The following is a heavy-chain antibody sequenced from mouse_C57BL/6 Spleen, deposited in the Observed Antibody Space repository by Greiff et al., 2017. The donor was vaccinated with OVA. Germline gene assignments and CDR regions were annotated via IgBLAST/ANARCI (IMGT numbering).Heavy chain of an antibody. Sequence: VQLQQPGAELVRPGTSVKLSCKASGYTFTSYWMHWVKQRPGQGLEWIGVIDPSDSYTKYNQKFKGKATLTVDTSSSTAYMQLSSLTSEDSAVYYCARGGNYYFDYWGQGTTLTVSS. D-gene: IGHD2-1*01. CDR2: IDPSDSYT. CDR1: GYTFTSYW. CDR3: ARGGNYYFDY. J-gene: IGHJ2*01. V-gene: IGHV1-59*01.